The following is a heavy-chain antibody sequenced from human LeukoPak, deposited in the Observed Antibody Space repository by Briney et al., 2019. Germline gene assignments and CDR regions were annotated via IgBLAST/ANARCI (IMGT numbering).Heavy chain of an antibody. D-gene: IGHD6-13*01. CDR2: INHSGST. CDR3: AMRGVAAAVDY. J-gene: IGHJ4*02. CDR1: GGSFSGYY. V-gene: IGHV4-34*01. Sequence: SETLSLTCAVYGGSFSGYYWSWIRQPPGKGLEWIGEINHSGSTNYNPSLKSRVTIPVDTSKNQFSLKLSSVTAADTAVYYCAMRGVAAAVDYWGQGTLVTVSS.